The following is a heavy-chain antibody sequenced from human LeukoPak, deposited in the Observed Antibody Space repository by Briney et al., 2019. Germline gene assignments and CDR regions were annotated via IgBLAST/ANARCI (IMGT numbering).Heavy chain of an antibody. Sequence: GGSLRLSCAASGFTFSSYSMNWVRQAPGKGLEWVSSISSSSSYIYYADSVKGRFTISRDNAKNSLYLQMNSLRAEGTAVYYCARARFRVSIWFDPWGQGNLVTVSS. CDR3: ARARFRVSIWFDP. V-gene: IGHV3-21*01. J-gene: IGHJ5*02. D-gene: IGHD3-10*01. CDR1: GFTFSSYS. CDR2: ISSSSSYI.